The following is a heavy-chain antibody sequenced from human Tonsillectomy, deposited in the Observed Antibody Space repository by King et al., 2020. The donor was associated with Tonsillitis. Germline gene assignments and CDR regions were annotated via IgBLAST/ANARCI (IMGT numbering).Heavy chain of an antibody. V-gene: IGHV3-74*01. CDR3: ARVSYDILTGSRTPYYFDY. CDR1: GFTFSSYW. CDR2: INSDGSST. Sequence: VQLVESGGGLVQPGGSLRLSCAASGFTFSSYWMHWVRQAPGKGLVWVSRINSDGSSTSYADSVKGRFTISRDNAKNTLYLQMNSLRAEDTAVYYCARVSYDILTGSRTPYYFDYWGQGTLVTVSS. J-gene: IGHJ4*02. D-gene: IGHD3-9*01.